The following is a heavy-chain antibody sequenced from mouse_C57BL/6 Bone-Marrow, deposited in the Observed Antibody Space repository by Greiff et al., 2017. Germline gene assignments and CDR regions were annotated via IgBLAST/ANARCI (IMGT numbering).Heavy chain of an antibody. V-gene: IGHV1-69*01. CDR1: GYTFTSYW. D-gene: IGHD2-3*01. CDR3: ARRDGYYVYYFDY. Sequence: QVQLKQPGAELVMPGASVKLSCKASGYTFTSYWMHWVKQRPGQGLEWIGEIDPSDSYTNYNQKFKGKSTLTVDKSSSTAYMQLSSLTSEDSAVYYCARRDGYYVYYFDYWGQGTTLTVSS. CDR2: IDPSDSYT. J-gene: IGHJ2*01.